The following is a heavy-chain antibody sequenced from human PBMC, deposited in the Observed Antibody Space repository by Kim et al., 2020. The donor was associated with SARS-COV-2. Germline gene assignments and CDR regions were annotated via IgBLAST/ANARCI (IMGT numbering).Heavy chain of an antibody. V-gene: IGHV4-59*08. CDR2: IYYSGST. CDR1: GGSISSYY. J-gene: IGHJ3*02. D-gene: IGHD2-15*01. CDR3: ARRFLGYCSGGSCYPAFDI. Sequence: SETLSLTCTVSGGSISSYYWSWIRQPPGKGLEWIGYIYYSGSTNYNPSLKSRVTISVDTSQNQFSLKLSSVTAADTAVYYCARRFLGYCSGGSCYPAFDIWGQGAMITVSS.